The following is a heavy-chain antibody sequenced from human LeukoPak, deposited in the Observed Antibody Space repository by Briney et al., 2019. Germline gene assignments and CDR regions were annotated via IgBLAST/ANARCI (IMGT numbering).Heavy chain of an antibody. CDR2: INHNGEMI. Sequence: GGSLRLSCAASGFTFSDYVMSWVRQAPGKGLEWVSYINHNGEMIFYPDFVKGRFTISRDNAKNSLYLQMNSLRDEDTAVYYCARDNDWAFHYWGQGTLVTVSS. D-gene: IGHD3-9*01. J-gene: IGHJ4*02. CDR3: ARDNDWAFHY. V-gene: IGHV3-48*02. CDR1: GFTFSDYV.